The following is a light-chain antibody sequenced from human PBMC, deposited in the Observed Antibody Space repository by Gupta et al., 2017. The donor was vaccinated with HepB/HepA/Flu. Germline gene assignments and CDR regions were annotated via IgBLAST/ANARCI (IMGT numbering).Light chain of an antibody. CDR1: QSVSSN. CDR3: QQYNNWPPWT. Sequence: LSVSPGERATLSCRASQSVSSNLAWYQQKPGQAPRLLIYGASTRATGIPARFSGSGSGTEFTLTISSLQSEDFAVYYCQQYNNWPPWTFGQGTKVEIK. CDR2: GAS. J-gene: IGKJ1*01. V-gene: IGKV3-15*01.